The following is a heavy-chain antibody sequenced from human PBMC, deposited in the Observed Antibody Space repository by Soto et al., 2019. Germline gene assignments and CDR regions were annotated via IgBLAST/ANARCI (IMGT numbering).Heavy chain of an antibody. CDR3: ARHDYGEPGDRYNWFDP. D-gene: IGHD4-17*01. Sequence: SETLSLTCTVSGGSISSSSYYWGWIRQPPGKGLEWIGSIYYSGSTYYNPSLKSRVTISVDTSKNQFSLKLSSVTAADTAVYYCARHDYGEPGDRYNWFDPWGQGTLVTVSS. V-gene: IGHV4-39*01. CDR1: GGSISSSSYY. J-gene: IGHJ5*02. CDR2: IYYSGST.